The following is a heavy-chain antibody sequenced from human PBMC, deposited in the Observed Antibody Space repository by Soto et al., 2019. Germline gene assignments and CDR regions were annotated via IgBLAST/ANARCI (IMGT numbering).Heavy chain of an antibody. V-gene: IGHV5-10-1*01. J-gene: IGHJ5*02. Sequence: GESLKISCXASGYSFTTYWISWVRQMPPKGLEWMGAIDPRDSYTKYSPSFQGHVTISVDKSISTAYLQWNSLKASDTAIYYCAREKSDLELFNWLDPWGQGTLVTVSS. CDR2: IDPRDSYT. D-gene: IGHD1-7*01. CDR1: GYSFTTYW. CDR3: AREKSDLELFNWLDP.